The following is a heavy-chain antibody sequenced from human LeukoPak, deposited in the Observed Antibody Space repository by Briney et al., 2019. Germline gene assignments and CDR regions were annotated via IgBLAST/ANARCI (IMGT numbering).Heavy chain of an antibody. D-gene: IGHD6-19*01. CDR1: GFSFSSYA. V-gene: IGHV3-23*01. Sequence: PGGSLRLSCAASGFSFSSYAMSWVRQAPGKGLEWVSAISGSGGSTYYADSVKGRFTISRVNSKNTLYLQMNSLRAEDTAVYYCAKSDSSGWPRRYFDYWGQGTLVTVSS. CDR2: ISGSGGST. CDR3: AKSDSSGWPRRYFDY. J-gene: IGHJ4*02.